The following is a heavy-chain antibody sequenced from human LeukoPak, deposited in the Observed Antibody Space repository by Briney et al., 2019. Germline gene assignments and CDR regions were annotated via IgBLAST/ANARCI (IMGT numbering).Heavy chain of an antibody. Sequence: SETLSLTCAVYGGSFSGYYWSWIRQPPGKGLEWIGEINHSGSTNYNPSLKSRVTISVDTSKNQFSLKLSSVTAADTAVYYCARHSRFMITFGGVSRPFDYWGRGTLVTVSS. J-gene: IGHJ4*02. D-gene: IGHD3-16*01. CDR1: GGSFSGYY. CDR3: ARHSRFMITFGGVSRPFDY. CDR2: INHSGST. V-gene: IGHV4-34*01.